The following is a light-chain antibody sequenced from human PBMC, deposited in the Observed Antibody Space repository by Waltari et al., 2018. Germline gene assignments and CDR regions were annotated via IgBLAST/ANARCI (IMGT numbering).Light chain of an antibody. V-gene: IGKV1-5*03. CDR3: QQYEGLPRT. J-gene: IGKJ2*02. CDR2: EAT. CDR1: QSIGSW. Sequence: DIQMTQSPSTLSASVGDRVTITCRASQSIGSWLAWYQQKPGKAPKLLIYEATSLESGVPSRFSGGGSGTDFTFVISNLQPEDIATYYCQQYEGLPRTFGQGTKLEMK.